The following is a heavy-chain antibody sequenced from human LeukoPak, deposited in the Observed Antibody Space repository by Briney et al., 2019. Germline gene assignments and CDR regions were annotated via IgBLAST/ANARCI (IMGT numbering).Heavy chain of an antibody. J-gene: IGHJ5*02. V-gene: IGHV4-34*01. Sequence: PSETLSLTCAVYGGSFSGYYWSWLRQPPGKGLEWIGEINHSGSTNYNPSLKRRVTISVDTSKNQFSLKLSSVTAADTAVYYCAREGYGSGSYEDWFDPWGQGTLVTVSS. CDR3: AREGYGSGSYEDWFDP. CDR2: INHSGST. CDR1: GGSFSGYY. D-gene: IGHD3-10*01.